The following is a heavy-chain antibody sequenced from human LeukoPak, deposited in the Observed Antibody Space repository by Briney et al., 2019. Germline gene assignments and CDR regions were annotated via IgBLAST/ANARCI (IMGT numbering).Heavy chain of an antibody. J-gene: IGHJ4*02. CDR2: ISSSSSYT. V-gene: IGHV3-11*06. CDR1: GFTFSDYY. CDR3: ARGRRTSGYRFDY. D-gene: IGHD5-18*01. Sequence: PGGSLRLSCAASGFTFSDYYMSWIRQAPGKGLEWVSCISSSSSYTNYADSVKGRFTISRDNAKNSLYLQMNSLRAEDTAVYYCARGRRTSGYRFDYWGQGTLVTVSS.